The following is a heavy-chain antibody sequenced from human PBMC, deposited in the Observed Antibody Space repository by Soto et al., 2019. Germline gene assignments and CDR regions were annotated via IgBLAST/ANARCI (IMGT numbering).Heavy chain of an antibody. CDR1: GGTISRYS. Sequence: QVQLVQSGAEVKKPGSSVKVSCKASGGTISRYSITWVRQAPGHGLEWIGRVIPMFGIPTYAQKFQGRVTITADESTSTAYMELSSLRSDDTAVYYCAREDRDRETGLVPAAIDGMDVWCQGTTVTVSS. CDR3: AREDRDRETGLVPAAIDGMDV. V-gene: IGHV1-69*08. D-gene: IGHD2-2*01. CDR2: VIPMFGIP. J-gene: IGHJ6*02.